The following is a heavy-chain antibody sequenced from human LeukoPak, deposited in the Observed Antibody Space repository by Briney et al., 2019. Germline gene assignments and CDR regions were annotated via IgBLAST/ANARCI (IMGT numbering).Heavy chain of an antibody. V-gene: IGHV1-46*01. CDR1: GYTFTGYY. CDR3: ARGVTSSSGWYGTDY. D-gene: IGHD6-19*01. Sequence: ASVKVSCKASGYTFTGYYIHWVRQVPGQGLEWMGIINPNTDSARCAQKFQDRVTMTRDTSTNTGYMELSSLGSEDTAVYYCARGVTSSSGWYGTDYWGQGTLVTVSS. J-gene: IGHJ4*02. CDR2: INPNTDSA.